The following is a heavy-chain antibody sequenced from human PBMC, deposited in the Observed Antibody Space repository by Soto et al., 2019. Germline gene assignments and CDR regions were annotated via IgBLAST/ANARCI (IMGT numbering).Heavy chain of an antibody. CDR1: GGSISSGGYY. V-gene: IGHV4-31*03. CDR2: IYYSGST. D-gene: IGHD6-13*01. Sequence: SETLSLTCTVSGGSISSGGYYWSWIRQHPGKGLEWIGYIYYSGSTYYNPSLKSRVTISVDTSKNQFSLKLSSVTAADTAVYYCARAPLHPYSSSWYSYYFGYWGQGTLVTVS. CDR3: ARAPLHPYSSSWYSYYFGY. J-gene: IGHJ4*02.